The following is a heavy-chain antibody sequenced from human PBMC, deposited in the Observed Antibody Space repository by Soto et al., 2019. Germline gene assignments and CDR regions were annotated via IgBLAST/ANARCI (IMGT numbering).Heavy chain of an antibody. CDR1: GGSISSSSYY. J-gene: IGHJ4*02. CDR3: ARASSGSYSYYFDY. V-gene: IGHV4-39*01. D-gene: IGHD1-26*01. CDR2: IYYSGST. Sequence: PSETLSLTCTVSGGSISSSSYYWGWIRQPPGKGLEWIGSIYYSGSTYYNPSLKSRVTISVDTSKNQFSLKLSSVTAADTAVYYCARASSGSYSYYFDYWGQGTLDTVSS.